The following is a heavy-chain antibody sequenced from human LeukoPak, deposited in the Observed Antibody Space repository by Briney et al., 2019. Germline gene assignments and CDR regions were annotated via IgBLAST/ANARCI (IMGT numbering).Heavy chain of an antibody. CDR1: GFTLSSYS. CDR3: AKGRGWEASYYYYYMDV. CDR2: IRYDGSNK. V-gene: IGHV3-30*02. D-gene: IGHD1-26*01. Sequence: PGGSLRLSCAASGFTLSSYSMNWVRQAPGKGLEWVAFIRYDGSNKYYTDSVKGRFTISRDNSKNTLYLQMNSLRAEDTAVYYCAKGRGWEASYYYYYMDVWGKGTTVTISS. J-gene: IGHJ6*03.